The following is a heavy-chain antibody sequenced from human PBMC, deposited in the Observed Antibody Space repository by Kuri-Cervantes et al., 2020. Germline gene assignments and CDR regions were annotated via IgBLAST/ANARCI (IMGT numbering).Heavy chain of an antibody. CDR3: ARDDGVITMIVEDSHDAFDI. J-gene: IGHJ3*02. CDR1: GYTFTSYG. V-gene: IGHV1-18*01. CDR2: ISAYNGNT. Sequence: ASVKVSCKASGYTFTSYGISWVRQAPGQGLEWMGWISAYNGNTNYAQKLQGRVTMTTDTSTSTAYMELGSLRSDDTAVYYCARDDGVITMIVEDSHDAFDIWGQGTMVTVSS. D-gene: IGHD3-22*01.